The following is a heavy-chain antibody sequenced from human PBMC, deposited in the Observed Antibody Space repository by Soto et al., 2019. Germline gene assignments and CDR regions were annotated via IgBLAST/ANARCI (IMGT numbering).Heavy chain of an antibody. CDR2: IIPIFGTA. CDR1: GGTFSSYA. V-gene: IGHV1-69*06. Sequence: QVQLVQSGAEVKKPGSSVKVSCKASGGTFSSYAISWVRQAPGQGREWMGGIIPIFGTANYAQKFQGRVTIPGDKSTGTAYMELSSLRSEDTAVYYCARGRSGLVSTPYYGMDVWGQGTTVTVSS. CDR3: ARGRSGLVSTPYYGMDV. D-gene: IGHD6-19*01. J-gene: IGHJ6*02.